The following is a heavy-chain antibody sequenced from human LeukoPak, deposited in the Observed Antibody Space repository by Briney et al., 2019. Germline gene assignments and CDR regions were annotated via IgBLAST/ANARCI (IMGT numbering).Heavy chain of an antibody. J-gene: IGHJ3*02. CDR1: GGHLSSSSYY. Sequence: PSETLSLTCCVSGGHLSSSSYYWGWIRQPPGKGLEWIGSIHDSGSTYYNPSLKSRVTISVDTSKNQFSLKLSSVTAADTAVYYWASSQWLNAFDIWGQGTIVTGSS. D-gene: IGHD6-19*01. CDR2: IHDSGST. V-gene: IGHV4-39*01. CDR3: ASSQWLNAFDI.